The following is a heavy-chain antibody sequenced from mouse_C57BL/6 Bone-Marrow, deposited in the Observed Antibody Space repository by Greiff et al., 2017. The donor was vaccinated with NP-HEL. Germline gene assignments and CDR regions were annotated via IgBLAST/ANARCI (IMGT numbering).Heavy chain of an antibody. CDR3: ARAYYGSSYEGFAY. J-gene: IGHJ3*01. D-gene: IGHD1-1*01. CDR1: GYSFPSYY. CDR2: IYPGSGNT. V-gene: IGHV1-66*01. Sequence: QVQLQQSGPELVKPGASVKISCKASGYSFPSYYIPWVKQRPGQGLEWIGWIYPGSGNTKYNEKFKGKATLTADTSSSTAYMQLSSLTSEDSAVYYCARAYYGSSYEGFAYWGQGTLVTVSA.